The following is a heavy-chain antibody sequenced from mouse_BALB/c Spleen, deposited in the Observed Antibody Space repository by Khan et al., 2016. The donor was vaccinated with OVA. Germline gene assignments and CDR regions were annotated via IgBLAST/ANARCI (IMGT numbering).Heavy chain of an antibody. Sequence: QVQLQQSGPELVRPGVSVKISCKGSGYTFTDYAMYWVKQSHAKSLEWIGLISTYSGNTNYNQKFKGKATMTVDKSSSTAYMELARLTSEDTAIXSYARPAYDGYYDYWGQGTTLTVSS. J-gene: IGHJ2*01. D-gene: IGHD2-3*01. CDR2: ISTYSGNT. CDR3: ARPAYDGYYDY. V-gene: IGHV1S137*01. CDR1: GYTFTDYA.